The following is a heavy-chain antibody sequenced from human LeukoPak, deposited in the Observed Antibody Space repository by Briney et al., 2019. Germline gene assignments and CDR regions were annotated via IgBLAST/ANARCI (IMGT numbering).Heavy chain of an antibody. CDR1: GGSISSYY. D-gene: IGHD5-18*01. Sequence: SGTLSLTCTVSGGSISSYYWSWIRQPPGKGLEWIGYIYYSGSTNYNPSLKSRVTISVDTSKNQFSLKLSSVTAADTAVYYCARDIQTDWFDPWGQGTLVTVSS. CDR2: IYYSGST. CDR3: ARDIQTDWFDP. J-gene: IGHJ5*02. V-gene: IGHV4-59*01.